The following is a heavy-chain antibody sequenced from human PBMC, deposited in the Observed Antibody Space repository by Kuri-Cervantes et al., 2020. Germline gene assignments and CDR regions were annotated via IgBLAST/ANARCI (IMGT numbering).Heavy chain of an antibody. CDR1: GFTFSSYG. D-gene: IGHD3-16*01. J-gene: IGHJ6*02. V-gene: IGHV3-30*18. CDR2: ISYDGSNK. CDR3: AKDQGSYADV. Sequence: GESLKISCAASGFTFSSYGMHWVRQAPGKGLEWVAVISYDGSNKYYADSVKDRFTISRDNSKNTLYLQMNSLRAEDTAVYYCAKDQGSYADVWGQGTTVTVSS.